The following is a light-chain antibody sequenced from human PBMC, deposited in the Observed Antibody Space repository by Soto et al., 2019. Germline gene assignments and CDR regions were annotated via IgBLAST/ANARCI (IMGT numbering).Light chain of an antibody. CDR1: SGHSNYA. J-gene: IGLJ3*02. CDR3: QTWGTGIQV. Sequence: QPVLTQSPSASASLGASVKFTCTLSSGHSNYAIAWHQQQPEKGPRYLMKLNSDGSHSKGDGIPDRFSGSSSGAERYLTISSLQSEDEADYYCQTWGTGIQVFGGGTKVTVL. V-gene: IGLV4-69*01. CDR2: LNSDGSH.